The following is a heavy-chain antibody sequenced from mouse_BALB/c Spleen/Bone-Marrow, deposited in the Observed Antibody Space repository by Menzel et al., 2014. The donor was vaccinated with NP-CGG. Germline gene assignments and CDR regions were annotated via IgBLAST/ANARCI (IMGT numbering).Heavy chain of an antibody. CDR2: ISGGGSYT. Sequence: EVNLVESGGGLVKSGGSLKLSCAASGFTFNSYGMSWVRQTPEKRLEWVATISGGGSYTFYPDSVKGRFTISRDNAKNSLYLQLSSLRSEDTALYYCARHAYYDQTEVSFVYWGQGTLVTVSA. D-gene: IGHD2-4*01. V-gene: IGHV5-9-2*01. CDR1: GFTFNSYG. CDR3: ARHAYYDQTEVSFVY. J-gene: IGHJ3*01.